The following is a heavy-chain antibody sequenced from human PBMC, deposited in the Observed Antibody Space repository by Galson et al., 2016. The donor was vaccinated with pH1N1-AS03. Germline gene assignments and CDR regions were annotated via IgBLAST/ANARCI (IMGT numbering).Heavy chain of an antibody. CDR2: IHHTGST. CDR1: GDSISTDDPY. V-gene: IGHV4-30-4*01. CDR3: ARDQHGHSLGYDLSWFDS. J-gene: IGHJ5*01. Sequence: LSLTCSVSGDSISTDDPYWSWIRQTPGKGLEWIAYIHHTGSTYYNPSLRSRVPLSTDATKNQFSLKLSSVTAADTAIYYCARDQHGHSLGYDLSWFDSWGQGTLVTVSS. D-gene: IGHD5-12*01.